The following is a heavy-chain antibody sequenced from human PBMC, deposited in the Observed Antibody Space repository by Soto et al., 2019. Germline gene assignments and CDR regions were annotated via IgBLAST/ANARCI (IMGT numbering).Heavy chain of an antibody. CDR2: INTDGGTT. V-gene: IGHV3-74*01. D-gene: IGHD1-26*01. CDR3: VRVGSGSYSWRDP. Sequence: GGSLRLSCTASGFIFSSYWMHWVRQAPGKGLVWVSRINTDGGTTTYAESVKGRFTISRDNARNTLYLQMNSLRPEDTALYYCVRVGSGSYSWRDPWGQGTLVTVSS. J-gene: IGHJ5*02. CDR1: GFIFSSYW.